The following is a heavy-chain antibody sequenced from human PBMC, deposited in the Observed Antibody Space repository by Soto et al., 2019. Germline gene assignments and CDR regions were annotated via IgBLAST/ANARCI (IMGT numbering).Heavy chain of an antibody. CDR1: GGSLSSFY. J-gene: IGHJ4*02. CDR3: ARVDFCISTSCYGNYFDY. V-gene: IGHV4-59*12. D-gene: IGHD2-2*01. CDR2: VYYSGST. Sequence: SDTLSLTCTVSGGSLSSFYWTLIRQPPGKGLEWIGDVYYSGSTNYNPSLKSRVTISVDKSRNQFTLKLSSVTAADTAVYYCARVDFCISTSCYGNYFDYWGQGTLVTVSS.